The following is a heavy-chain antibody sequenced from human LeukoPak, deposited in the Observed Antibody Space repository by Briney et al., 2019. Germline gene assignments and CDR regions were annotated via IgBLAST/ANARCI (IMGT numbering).Heavy chain of an antibody. D-gene: IGHD1-7*01. V-gene: IGHV3-21*01. CDR1: GFTFSTFS. CDR2: ISGSGSDI. J-gene: IGHJ3*02. CDR3: ARRTFPNDAFDI. Sequence: GGSLRLSCAASGFTFSTFSMNWVRQTPGKGLEWVSAISGSGSDIYYADSVKGRFTISRDNPKRSLYQQMNSLRAEDTAVYYCARRTFPNDAFDIWGQGTMVTVSS.